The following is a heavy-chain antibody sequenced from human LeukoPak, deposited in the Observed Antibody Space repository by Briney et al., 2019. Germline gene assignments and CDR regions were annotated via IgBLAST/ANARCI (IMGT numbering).Heavy chain of an antibody. CDR3: ARTGGYGDYVYYYYMDV. D-gene: IGHD4-17*01. V-gene: IGHV4-61*01. Sequence: KPSETLSLTCTVSGYSISSGYYWGWIRQPPGKGLEWIGYIYYSGSTNYNPSLKSRVTISVDTSKNQFSLKLSSVTAADTAVYYCARTGGYGDYVYYYYMDVWGKGTTVTVSS. J-gene: IGHJ6*03. CDR2: IYYSGST. CDR1: GYSISSGYY.